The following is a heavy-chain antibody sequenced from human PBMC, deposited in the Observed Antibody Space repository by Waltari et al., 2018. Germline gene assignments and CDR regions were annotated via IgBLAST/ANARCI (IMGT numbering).Heavy chain of an antibody. D-gene: IGHD4-4*01. CDR3: AKGPSRDSTVQYYYYYYGMDV. J-gene: IGHJ6*02. Sequence: QVQLVQSGAEVKKPGASVKVSCKASGYTFTSYDINWVRQATGQGLEWMGWMNPNSGNTGYAQKFQGRVTITRYTSISTAYMELSSLRSEDTAVYYCAKGPSRDSTVQYYYYYYGMDVWGQGTTVTVSS. CDR1: GYTFTSYD. V-gene: IGHV1-8*03. CDR2: MNPNSGNT.